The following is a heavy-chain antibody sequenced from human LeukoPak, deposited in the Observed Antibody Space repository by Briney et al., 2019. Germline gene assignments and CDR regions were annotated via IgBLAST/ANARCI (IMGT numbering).Heavy chain of an antibody. V-gene: IGHV1-8*01. Sequence: ASVKVSCKASGYTFTSYDINWVRQATGQGLEWMGWMNPNSGNTGYAQKFQGRVTMTRNTSISTAYMELSSLRSEDTAVCYCARAYDSSGYAPNDAFDIWGQGTMVTVSS. CDR1: GYTFTSYD. D-gene: IGHD3-22*01. J-gene: IGHJ3*02. CDR3: ARAYDSSGYAPNDAFDI. CDR2: MNPNSGNT.